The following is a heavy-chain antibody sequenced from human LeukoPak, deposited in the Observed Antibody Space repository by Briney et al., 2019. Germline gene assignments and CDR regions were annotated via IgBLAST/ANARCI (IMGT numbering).Heavy chain of an antibody. D-gene: IGHD3-3*01. CDR2: INHSGST. Sequence: SETLSLTCAVYGGSFSGYYWSWLRQPPGKGLEWIGEINHSGSTNYNPSLKSRVTISVDTSKNQFSLKLSSVTAADTAVYYCARGPLAITIFGVTTGDFDYWGQGTLVTVSS. CDR3: ARGPLAITIFGVTTGDFDY. J-gene: IGHJ4*02. V-gene: IGHV4-34*01. CDR1: GGSFSGYY.